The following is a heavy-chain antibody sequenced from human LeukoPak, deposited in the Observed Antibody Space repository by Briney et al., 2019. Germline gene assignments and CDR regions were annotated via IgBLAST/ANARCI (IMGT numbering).Heavy chain of an antibody. J-gene: IGHJ4*02. CDR3: AKDLPDRYSLEY. CDR2: TNYDGSDR. V-gene: IGHV3-30*18. CDR1: GFTFRNYA. D-gene: IGHD2-15*01. Sequence: GRSLRLSCAASGFTFRNYAMYWVRQAPGKGLEWVAFTNYDGSDRCYADSVKGRFTVSRDNPKNTLYLQMNSLRTEDTAVYYCAKDLPDRYSLEYWGQETMVTVPS.